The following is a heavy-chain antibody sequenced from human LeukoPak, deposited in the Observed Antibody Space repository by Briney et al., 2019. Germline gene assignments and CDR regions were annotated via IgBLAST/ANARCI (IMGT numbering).Heavy chain of an antibody. Sequence: GRSLRLSCAASGFTFDDYAMHWVRQAPGKGLEWVSGTSWNSGSIGYADSVKGRFTISRDNTKNSLYLQMNSLRAEDMALYYCVKGSSGWYVTTHFDYWGQGTLATVSS. CDR2: TSWNSGSI. CDR3: VKGSSGWYVTTHFDY. V-gene: IGHV3-9*03. J-gene: IGHJ4*02. D-gene: IGHD6-19*01. CDR1: GFTFDDYA.